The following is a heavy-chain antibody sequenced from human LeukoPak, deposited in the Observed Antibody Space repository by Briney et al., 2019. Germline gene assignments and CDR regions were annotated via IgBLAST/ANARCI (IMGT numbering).Heavy chain of an antibody. J-gene: IGHJ4*02. CDR1: GYTFTDCY. V-gene: IGHV1-2*02. D-gene: IGHD2-2*01. CDR3: ARANFPYCSSSTCLFDY. Sequence: XSVKVSCKASGYTFTDCYMHWVRQAPGQGFEWMGWINPNDGDTNYAQKFQGRVTMTRDTSISTAHMEVSRLRSDDTAVYYCARANFPYCSSSTCLFDYWGQGTLVTVSS. CDR2: INPNDGDT.